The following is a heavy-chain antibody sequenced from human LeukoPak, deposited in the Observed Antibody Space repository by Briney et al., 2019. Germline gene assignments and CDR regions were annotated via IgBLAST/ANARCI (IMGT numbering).Heavy chain of an antibody. J-gene: IGHJ4*02. CDR2: ISGGGGST. Sequence: PGGSLRLSCAASGFTFSSYAMSWVRQAPGKGLEWVSAISGGGGSTYYADSVKGRFTISRDNSKNTLYLQMNSLRAEDTAVYYCATVYCSGGSCNWGQGTLVTVSS. V-gene: IGHV3-23*01. D-gene: IGHD2-15*01. CDR1: GFTFSSYA. CDR3: ATVYCSGGSCN.